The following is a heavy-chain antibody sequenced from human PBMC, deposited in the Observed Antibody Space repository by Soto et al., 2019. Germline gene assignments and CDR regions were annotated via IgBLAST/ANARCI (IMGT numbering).Heavy chain of an antibody. CDR1: GGTFNRYT. CDR3: ALWGFRDGNNSKYNYSGMDV. CDR2: IIPIFGTA. D-gene: IGHD1-1*01. Sequence: VQLVQSGAEVKKTGSSVKLSCKASGGTFNRYTISWVRQAPGQGLEWMGGIIPIFGTANYAQKFQGRVAIIADESMSAAYMELRSLRSEDTAVYYCALWGFRDGNNSKYNYSGMDVWGQGTTVTVSS. V-gene: IGHV1-69*01. J-gene: IGHJ6*02.